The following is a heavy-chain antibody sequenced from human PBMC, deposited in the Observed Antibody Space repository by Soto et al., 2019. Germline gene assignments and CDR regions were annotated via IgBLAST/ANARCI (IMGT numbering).Heavy chain of an antibody. CDR3: ARWDSTWFDP. D-gene: IGHD1-26*01. CDR2: MYYGACT. V-gene: IGHV4-59*01. Sequence: EPLSLTCSVSVVSITSDWWSWIRHPPGKGLDWMGYMYYGACTNYNPILKRRVTISGDTSKNQVSLKLNSVTTADTAAYYCARWDSTWFDPWGQGVLVTVSS. CDR1: VVSITSDW. J-gene: IGHJ5*02.